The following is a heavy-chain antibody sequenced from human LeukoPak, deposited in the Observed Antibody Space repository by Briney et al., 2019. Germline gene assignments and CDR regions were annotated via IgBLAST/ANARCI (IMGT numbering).Heavy chain of an antibody. CDR3: ARGRRDRYCSSTSCPEDYYYYMDV. D-gene: IGHD2-2*01. V-gene: IGHV4-34*01. J-gene: IGHJ6*03. CDR1: GGSFSGYY. Sequence: SETLSLTCAVYGGSFSGYYWSWIRQPPGKGLEWIGEINHSGSTNYNPSLKSRVTISVDTSKNQFSLKLSSVTAADTAVYYCARGRRDRYCSSTSCPEDYYYYMDVWGKGTTVPVFS. CDR2: INHSGST.